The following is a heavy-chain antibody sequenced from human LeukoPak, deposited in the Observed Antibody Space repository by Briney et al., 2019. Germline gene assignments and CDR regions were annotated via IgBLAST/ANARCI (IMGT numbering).Heavy chain of an antibody. D-gene: IGHD2-21*01. J-gene: IGHJ4*02. V-gene: IGHV3-7*01. Sequence: GGSLRLSCAASGFTFSSYWMNWVRQAPGKRPEWVANIKPDGSGKYYVDSVKGRFTISRDNAQNSVYLQMDSLRAENTAVYYCAGRYCSGDYCPGYWGQGTLVTVSS. CDR3: AGRYCSGDYCPGY. CDR1: GFTFSSYW. CDR2: IKPDGSGK.